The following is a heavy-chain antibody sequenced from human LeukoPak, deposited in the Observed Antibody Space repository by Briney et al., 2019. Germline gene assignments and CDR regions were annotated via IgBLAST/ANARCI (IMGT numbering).Heavy chain of an antibody. J-gene: IGHJ4*02. CDR2: ISYDGSNK. D-gene: IGHD2-2*01. CDR1: GFTFSSYG. CDR3: AKAVGGSTSCPDY. Sequence: GGPLRLSCAASGFTFSSYGMHWVRQAPGKGLEWVAVISYDGSNKYYADSVKGRFTISRDNSKNTLYLQMNSLRAEDTAVYYCAKAVGGSTSCPDYWGQGTLVTVSS. V-gene: IGHV3-30*18.